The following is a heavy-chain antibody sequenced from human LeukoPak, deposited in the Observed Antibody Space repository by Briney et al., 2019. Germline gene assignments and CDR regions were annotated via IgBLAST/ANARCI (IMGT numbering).Heavy chain of an antibody. CDR2: IYPGASDT. J-gene: IGHJ4*02. Sequence: GESLHISCQGSGYTFTNYWIGWVRPVPGKGLEWMGIIYPGASDTRYSPSFQGQVTISVDKSIATAYLQWRSLKASDTAMYYCARQHCSGGSCSCDSWGQGTLVTVSS. V-gene: IGHV5-51*01. CDR3: ARQHCSGGSCSCDS. D-gene: IGHD2-15*01. CDR1: GYTFTNYW.